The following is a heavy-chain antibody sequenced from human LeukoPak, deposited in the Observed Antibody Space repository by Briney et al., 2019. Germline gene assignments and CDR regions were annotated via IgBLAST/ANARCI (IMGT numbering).Heavy chain of an antibody. CDR1: GGSISSGGYS. Sequence: PSETLSLTCAVSGGSISSGGYSWSWIRQPPGKGLEWIGYIYHSGSTYYNPSLKSRVTISVDRSKNQFSLKLSSVTAADTAVYYCARAANYDFWSRIHGDWGQGTLVTVSS. CDR2: IYHSGST. J-gene: IGHJ4*02. V-gene: IGHV4-30-2*01. D-gene: IGHD3-3*01. CDR3: ARAANYDFWSRIHGD.